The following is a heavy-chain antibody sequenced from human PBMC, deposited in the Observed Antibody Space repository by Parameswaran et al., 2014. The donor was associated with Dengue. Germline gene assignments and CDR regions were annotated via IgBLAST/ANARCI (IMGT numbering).Heavy chain of an antibody. V-gene: IGHV3-48*02. Sequence: KWIRQPPGKGLEWVSYISSSSSTIHYADSVKGRFTISRDNAKNSLYLQMNSLRDEDTAVYYCARDTYCGGDCYASYYYYAMDVWGQGTTVTVSS. D-gene: IGHD2-21*01. J-gene: IGHJ6*02. CDR2: ISSSSSTI. CDR3: ARDTYCGGDCYASYYYYAMDV.